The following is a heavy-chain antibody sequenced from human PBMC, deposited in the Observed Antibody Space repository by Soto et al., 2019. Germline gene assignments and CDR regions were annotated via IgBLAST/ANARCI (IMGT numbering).Heavy chain of an antibody. CDR3: ARTSYDSSGTAADP. D-gene: IGHD3-22*01. V-gene: IGHV4-59*06. J-gene: IGHJ5*02. CDR1: GGSINHYY. CDR2: IFYSGST. Sequence: XXTLSPLAPISGGSINHYYLSWIPQLPGKGLEWIGYIFYSGSTYYNPSLKSRVTISVDTSKNQFSLKLSSVTDADTAVYYCARTSYDSSGTAADPWGQGTLVTVSS.